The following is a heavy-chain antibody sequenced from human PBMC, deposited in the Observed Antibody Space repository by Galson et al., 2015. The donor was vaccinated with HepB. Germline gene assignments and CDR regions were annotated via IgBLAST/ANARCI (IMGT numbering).Heavy chain of an antibody. J-gene: IGHJ4*02. D-gene: IGHD4-23*01. CDR3: ARGGGNSGGCGY. V-gene: IGHV3-30*04. CDR1: GFTFSSYA. Sequence: LRLSCAASGFTFSSYAMHWVRQAPGKGLEWVAVISYDGSNKYYADSVKGRFTISRDNSKNTLYLQMNSLRAEDTAVYYCARGGGNSGGCGYWGQGTLVTVSS. CDR2: ISYDGSNK.